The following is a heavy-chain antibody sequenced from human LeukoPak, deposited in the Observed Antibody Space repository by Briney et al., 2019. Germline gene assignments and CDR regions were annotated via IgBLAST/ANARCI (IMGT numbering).Heavy chain of an antibody. V-gene: IGHV1-69*13. Sequence: SVKVSCKASGGTFSSYTISWVRQAPGQGLEWMGGIIPIFGTANYAQKFQGRVTITADESTSTAYMELSSLRSEDTAVYYCARTKQLVPNYYYYMDVWGKGTTVTVSS. D-gene: IGHD6-13*01. J-gene: IGHJ6*03. CDR1: GGTFSSYT. CDR3: ARTKQLVPNYYYYMDV. CDR2: IIPIFGTA.